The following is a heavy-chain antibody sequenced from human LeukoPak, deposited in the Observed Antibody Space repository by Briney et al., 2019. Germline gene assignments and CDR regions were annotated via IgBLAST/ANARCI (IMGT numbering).Heavy chain of an antibody. CDR1: GGSISSHY. D-gene: IGHD1-14*01. CDR2: IFYSGNT. J-gene: IGHJ3*02. V-gene: IGHV4-59*11. Sequence: SETLSLTCTVSGGSISSHYWSWIRQPPGKGLEWIGYIFYSGNTYYNPSLNSRVTISVDTSKNQFSLKLSSVTAADTAVYFCARDRGTLTAIDAFDIWGRGTVVTVSS. CDR3: ARDRGTLTAIDAFDI.